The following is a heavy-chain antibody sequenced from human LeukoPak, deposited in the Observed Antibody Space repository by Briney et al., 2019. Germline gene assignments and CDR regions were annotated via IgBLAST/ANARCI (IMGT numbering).Heavy chain of an antibody. CDR3: ARAVQWLVPGRGWFDP. Sequence: HGASVKVSCKASGGAFNTYALIWVRQAPGQGLEWMGGIIPIFGTANYAQKFQGRVTITADESTGTAYMELSSLRSEDTAVYYCARAVQWLVPGRGWFDPWGQGTLVTVSS. CDR2: IIPIFGTA. J-gene: IGHJ5*02. D-gene: IGHD6-19*01. CDR1: GGAFNTYA. V-gene: IGHV1-69*13.